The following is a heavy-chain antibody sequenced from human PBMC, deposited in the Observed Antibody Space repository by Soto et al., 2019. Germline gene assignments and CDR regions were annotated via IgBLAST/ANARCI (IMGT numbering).Heavy chain of an antibody. D-gene: IGHD1-26*01. CDR3: AILTPERIEGDALTPSEYHQH. Sequence: GECLKIACQGSGYSFTSYWIGWVRQMPGKGLEWMGIIYPGDSDTRYSPSFQGQVTISADKSISTAYLQWSSPKASDTAMYYCAILTPERIEGDALTPSEYHQHRGRCTRANLSS. CDR1: GYSFTSYW. V-gene: IGHV5-51*01. CDR2: IYPGDSDT. J-gene: IGHJ1*01.